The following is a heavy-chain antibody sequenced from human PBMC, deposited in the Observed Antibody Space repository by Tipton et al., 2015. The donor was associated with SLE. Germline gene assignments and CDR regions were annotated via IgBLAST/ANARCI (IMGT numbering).Heavy chain of an antibody. CDR2: IYYSGST. V-gene: IGHV4-39*07. J-gene: IGHJ4*02. Sequence: TLSLPCTVSGGSISSSSYYWGWIRQPPGKGLAWIGSIYYSGSTYYNPSLKSRVTISVDTSKTQFSLKLSSVPAADTAVYYCARDGDAAAGFDYWGQGTLVTVSS. CDR1: GGSISSSSYY. D-gene: IGHD6-13*01. CDR3: ARDGDAAAGFDY.